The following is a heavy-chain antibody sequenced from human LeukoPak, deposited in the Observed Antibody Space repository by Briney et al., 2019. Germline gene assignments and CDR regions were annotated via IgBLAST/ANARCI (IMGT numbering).Heavy chain of an antibody. D-gene: IGHD1-26*01. J-gene: IGHJ2*01. CDR1: RFTVSSNY. Sequence: PGGSLRLSCAASRFTVSSNYMSWVRQAPGKGLEWVSVIYSGGSTYYADSVKGRFTISRDSSKNTLFLHMNTLRAEDTAIYYCAKDRTVGASYWYFDLWGRGTLVTVSS. V-gene: IGHV3-53*01. CDR2: IYSGGST. CDR3: AKDRTVGASYWYFDL.